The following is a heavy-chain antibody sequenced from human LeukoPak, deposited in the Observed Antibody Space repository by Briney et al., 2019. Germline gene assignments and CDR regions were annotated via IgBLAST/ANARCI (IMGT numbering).Heavy chain of an antibody. CDR3: ARHSRSAYTGYENAFDI. D-gene: IGHD5-12*01. Sequence: SETLSLTCTLSGDSISSSSYCWDWIRQPPGKGLEWIGNIYNSANTHYNPSLKTRITMSVDTSKNQFSLKLNSVTAADTGIYYCARHSRSAYTGYENAFDIWGQGTMVTVSS. V-gene: IGHV4-39*01. J-gene: IGHJ3*02. CDR2: IYNSANT. CDR1: GDSISSSSYC.